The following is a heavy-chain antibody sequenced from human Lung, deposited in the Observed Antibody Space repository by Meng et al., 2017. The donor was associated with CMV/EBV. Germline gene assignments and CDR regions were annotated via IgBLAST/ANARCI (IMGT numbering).Heavy chain of an antibody. V-gene: IGHV3-11*04. CDR1: GFTFSDSY. Sequence: ASGFTFSDSYLTWIRPAPGKGLEWVSYISSSGSILKYLDSLKGRFTISRDNAKNSLFLQMNSLTVEDTAVYYCARDSSAVHNWLDSWGQGTLVTVSS. J-gene: IGHJ5*01. CDR3: ARDSSAVHNWLDS. D-gene: IGHD1-26*01. CDR2: ISSSGSIL.